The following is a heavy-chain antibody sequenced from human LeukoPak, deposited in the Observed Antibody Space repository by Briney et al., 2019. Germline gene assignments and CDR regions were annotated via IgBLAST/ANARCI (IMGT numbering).Heavy chain of an antibody. J-gene: IGHJ5*02. D-gene: IGHD3-22*01. CDR3: ARARSPSSGYLLRDHNWFDP. CDR2: IIPIFGTA. V-gene: IGHV1-69*05. Sequence: SVTVSCKASGGTFSSYAISWVRQAPGQGLEWMGGIIPIFGTANYAQKFQGRVTITTDESTSTAYMGLSSLRSEDTAVYYCARARSPSSGYLLRDHNWFDPWGQGTLVTVSS. CDR1: GGTFSSYA.